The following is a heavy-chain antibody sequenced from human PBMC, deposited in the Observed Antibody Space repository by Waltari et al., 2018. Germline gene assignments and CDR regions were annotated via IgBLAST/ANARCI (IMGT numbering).Heavy chain of an antibody. CDR2: KNQDESNK. J-gene: IGHJ5*02. V-gene: IGHV3-7*04. CDR3: ARVVSRTRQFDP. CDR1: GFSFGNYW. D-gene: IGHD1-7*01. Sequence: EVQLVESGGGLVQPGGSLRLSCAASGFSFGNYWMSWVRQAPGKGLDGVANKNQDESNKNTMDPLKGRFTISRDNADNSLYLQLNSLRAEDTAFYYCARVVSRTRQFDPWGQGTLVTVSP.